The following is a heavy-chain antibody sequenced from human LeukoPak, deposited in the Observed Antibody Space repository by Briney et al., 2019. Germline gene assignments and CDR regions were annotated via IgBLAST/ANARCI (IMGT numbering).Heavy chain of an antibody. CDR3: ARDFYPPGYYDSSGYPTNRFDY. V-gene: IGHV3-7*01. D-gene: IGHD3-22*01. Sequence: AGGSLRLSCAASGFTFSSYWMSWVRQAPGKGLEWVANIKQDGSEKYYVDSVKGRFTISRDNAKNSLYLQMNSLRAEDTAVYYCARDFYPPGYYDSSGYPTNRFDYWGQGTLVTVSS. CDR2: IKQDGSEK. CDR1: GFTFSSYW. J-gene: IGHJ4*02.